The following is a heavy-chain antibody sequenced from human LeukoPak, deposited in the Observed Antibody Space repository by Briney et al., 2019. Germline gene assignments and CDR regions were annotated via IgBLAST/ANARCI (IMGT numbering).Heavy chain of an antibody. Sequence: ASVKVSCKASGYTLTSYGINWVRQAPGQGLQWMGWISGYNDNTNYAPKLQGRVTMTTDTSTTTAYMELRSLRSDDTAVYYCLIVGATTGAFDIWGQGTMVTVSS. D-gene: IGHD1-26*01. CDR1: GYTLTSYG. CDR2: ISGYNDNT. J-gene: IGHJ3*02. CDR3: LIVGATTGAFDI. V-gene: IGHV1-18*01.